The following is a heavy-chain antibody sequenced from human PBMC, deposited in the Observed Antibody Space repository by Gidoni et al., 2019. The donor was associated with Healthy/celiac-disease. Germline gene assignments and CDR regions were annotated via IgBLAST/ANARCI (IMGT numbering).Heavy chain of an antibody. CDR1: GFTFRSFS. CDR3: AKEGERQWLVPNRGAFDI. Sequence: EVQLLESGGCLVQPGGSLRPSCAAFGFTFRSFSRTWVRQAPGKGLVWVSAIRGSGGSTYYADAVKGRFTISRDNSKNTLYLKMNSLRAKDTAVYYCAKEGERQWLVPNRGAFDIWGQGTMVTVSS. D-gene: IGHD6-19*01. J-gene: IGHJ3*02. V-gene: IGHV3-23*01. CDR2: IRGSGGST.